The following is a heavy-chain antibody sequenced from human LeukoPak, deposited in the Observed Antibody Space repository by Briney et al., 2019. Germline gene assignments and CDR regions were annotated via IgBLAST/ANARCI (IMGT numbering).Heavy chain of an antibody. D-gene: IGHD6-13*01. Sequence: ASVKVSCKTSGYIFTSYDINWVRQATGQGLEWVGYINPKNGKTGYAQKFQGRVTMTTDTSTTTAFMELNSLRYDDTAVYYCARKLIGYSSTWYPDYWGQGTLVTVSS. CDR1: GYIFTSYD. V-gene: IGHV1-8*01. CDR3: ARKLIGYSSTWYPDY. CDR2: INPKNGKT. J-gene: IGHJ4*02.